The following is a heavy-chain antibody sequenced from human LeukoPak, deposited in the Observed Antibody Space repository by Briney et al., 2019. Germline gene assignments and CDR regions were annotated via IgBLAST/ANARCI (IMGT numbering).Heavy chain of an antibody. CDR2: ISWNSGSI. CDR1: GFTFDDYA. Sequence: GGSLRLSCAASGFTFDDYAMHWVRQAPGKGLEWVSGISWNSGSIGYADSVKGRFTISRDNAKNSLYLQMNSLRAEDTALYYCAKDGVSRSWYGDTNCFDPWGQGTLVTVSS. D-gene: IGHD6-13*01. CDR3: AKDGVSRSWYGDTNCFDP. V-gene: IGHV3-9*01. J-gene: IGHJ5*02.